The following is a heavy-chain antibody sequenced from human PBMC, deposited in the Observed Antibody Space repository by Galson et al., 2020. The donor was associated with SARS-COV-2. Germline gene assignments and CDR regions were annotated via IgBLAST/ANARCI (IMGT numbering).Heavy chain of an antibody. D-gene: IGHD3-10*01. CDR3: ASRTGGSQTSGGAFDI. CDR2: IYLSGST. J-gene: IGHJ3*02. V-gene: IGHV4-30-2*01. Sequence: SETLSLTCAVSGGSINNNRYSWSWIRLPPEKGMEWIGHIYLSGSTYSNPSLKSRVTMPVDTSKNQFLLRLYSMTAADAAVYYCASRTGGSQTSGGAFDIWGQGTVVTLSA. CDR1: GGSINNNRYS.